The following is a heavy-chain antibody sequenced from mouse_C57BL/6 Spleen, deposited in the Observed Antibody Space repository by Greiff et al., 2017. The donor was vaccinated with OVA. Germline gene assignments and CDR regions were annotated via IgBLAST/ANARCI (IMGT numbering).Heavy chain of an antibody. Sequence: QVQLQQSGAELVMPGASVKLSCKASGYTFTSYWMHWVKQRPGQGLEWIGEIDPSDSYTNYNQKFKGKSTLTVDKSSSTAYMQLSSLTSEDSAVYYCARSRGNVYFDYWGQGTTLTVSS. V-gene: IGHV1-69*01. J-gene: IGHJ2*01. D-gene: IGHD2-1*01. CDR1: GYTFTSYW. CDR3: ARSRGNVYFDY. CDR2: IDPSDSYT.